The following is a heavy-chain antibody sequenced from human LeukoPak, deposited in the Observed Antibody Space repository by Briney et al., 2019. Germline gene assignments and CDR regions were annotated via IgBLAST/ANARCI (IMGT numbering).Heavy chain of an antibody. D-gene: IGHD1-26*01. CDR2: ISSSGSTI. CDR1: GFTFSSYG. Sequence: GGSLRLSCAASGFTFSSYGMHWVRQAPGKWLEWVSYISSSGSTIYYADSVKGRFTISRDNAKNSLYLQMNSLRAEDTAVYYCARGGSYFSLDPWGRGILVTVSS. V-gene: IGHV3-48*04. CDR3: ARGGSYFSLDP. J-gene: IGHJ5*02.